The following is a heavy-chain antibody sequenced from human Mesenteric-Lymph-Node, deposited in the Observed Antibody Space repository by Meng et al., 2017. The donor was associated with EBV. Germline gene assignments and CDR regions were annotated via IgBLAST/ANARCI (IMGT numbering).Heavy chain of an antibody. V-gene: IGHV4-39*01. CDR3: ARQYGSSFDY. D-gene: IGHD3-10*01. CDR1: SDSISSTSYH. CDR2: IYYSGTT. J-gene: IGHJ4*02. Sequence: QGQLQGSGPGLVRPSETLSLICTVSSDSISSTSYHWGWIRQPPGKGLEWIGSIYYSGTTYFNPSLESRVSISVDTSKKQFSLRLTSVTAADTAVYYCARQYGSSFDYWGQGTLVTVSS.